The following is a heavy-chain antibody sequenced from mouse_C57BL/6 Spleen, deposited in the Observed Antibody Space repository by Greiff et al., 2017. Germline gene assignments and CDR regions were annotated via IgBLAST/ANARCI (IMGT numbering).Heavy chain of an antibody. CDR2: IHPNSGST. Sequence: QVQLQQPGAELVKPGASAKLSCKAPGYTFPSYWMHWVKQRPGQGLEWIGMIHPNSGSTHYNEKFKSKATLTVDKSSSTAYMQLSGLTSEDAAVYYSARERDCEYDGYAMDYWGQGTSVTVSS. V-gene: IGHV1-64*01. CDR1: GYTFPSYW. CDR3: ARERDCEYDGYAMDY. D-gene: IGHD2-4*01. J-gene: IGHJ4*01.